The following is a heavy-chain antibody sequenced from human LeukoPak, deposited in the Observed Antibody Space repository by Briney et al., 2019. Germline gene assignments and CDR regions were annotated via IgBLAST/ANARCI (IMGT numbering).Heavy chain of an antibody. CDR3: ARGGFFGSSGYG. CDR2: IYHSGST. J-gene: IGHJ4*02. Sequence: SETLSLTCAVSGYSISSGYYWGWIRQPPGKGLEWIGSIYHSGSTYYNPSLKSRVTISVDTSKNQFSLKLSSVTAADTAVYYCARGGFFGSSGYGWGQGTLVTVSS. V-gene: IGHV4-38-2*01. CDR1: GYSISSGYY. D-gene: IGHD3-22*01.